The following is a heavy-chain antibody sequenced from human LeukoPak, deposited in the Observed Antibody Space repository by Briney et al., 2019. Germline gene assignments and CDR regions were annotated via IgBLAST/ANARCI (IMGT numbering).Heavy chain of an antibody. Sequence: GGSLRLSCAASGFTFSNAWMSWVRQAPGKGLEWVGRIKSKTDGGTTDYAAPVKGRFTISRDDSKNTLYLQMNSLKTEDTAVYYCTTNYLDIVATIRRRDYWGQGTLVTVSS. J-gene: IGHJ4*02. CDR3: TTNYLDIVATIRRRDY. D-gene: IGHD5-12*01. CDR2: IKSKTDGGTT. V-gene: IGHV3-15*01. CDR1: GFTFSNAW.